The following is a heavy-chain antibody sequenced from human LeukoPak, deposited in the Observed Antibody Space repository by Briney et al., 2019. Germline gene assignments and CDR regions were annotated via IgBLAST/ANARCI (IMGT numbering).Heavy chain of an antibody. CDR3: ARIADDSSGYYDY. Sequence: GGSLRLSCVAFGFTVSSNYMSWVRQAPGKGLEWVSVIFSGGATYYADSVKGRFTISRDNSKNTLYLEMNSLRAEDTAVYYCARIADDSSGYYDYWGQGTLVTVSS. CDR1: GFTVSSNY. V-gene: IGHV3-66*01. D-gene: IGHD3-22*01. J-gene: IGHJ4*02. CDR2: IFSGGAT.